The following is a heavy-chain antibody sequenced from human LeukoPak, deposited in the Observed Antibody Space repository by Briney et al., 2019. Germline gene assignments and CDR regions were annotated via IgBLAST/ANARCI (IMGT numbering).Heavy chain of an antibody. CDR2: ISSSSNYI. CDR3: ARGAVRYSSSWLDC. CDR1: GFTFNTYT. Sequence: GGSLRLSCAASGFTFNTYTMNWVRQAPGKGLEWVSCISSSSNYINYADSVKGRFTISRDNAKNSLYLQMNSLRAEDTAVYYCARGAVRYSSSWLDCWGQGTLVTVSS. V-gene: IGHV3-21*01. J-gene: IGHJ4*02. D-gene: IGHD6-13*01.